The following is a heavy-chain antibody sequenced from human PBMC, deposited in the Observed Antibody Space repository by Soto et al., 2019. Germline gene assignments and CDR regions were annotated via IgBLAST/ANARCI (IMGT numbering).Heavy chain of an antibody. J-gene: IGHJ6*02. V-gene: IGHV3-23*01. CDR2: MSGSGASI. CDR1: QFTFNIDA. Sequence: EVQLLESGGGLVQSGESLTLSCVASQFTFNIDAMTWVRQAPGKGLDWVSSMSGSGASIYYADSVKGRFTISRDKSTKTLYLQMNSLRAEDTAVYWCARDNWNGAYYGLDVWGQGTTVTVS. D-gene: IGHD1-20*01. CDR3: ARDNWNGAYYGLDV.